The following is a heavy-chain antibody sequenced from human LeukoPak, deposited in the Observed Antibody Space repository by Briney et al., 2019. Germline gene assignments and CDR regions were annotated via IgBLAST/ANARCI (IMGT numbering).Heavy chain of an antibody. CDR3: ARGLYGPDY. CDR2: INNDGSDA. V-gene: IGHV3-74*03. D-gene: IGHD2/OR15-2a*01. Sequence: GGSLRLSCAATEFTFSNYWMYWVRQAPGEGLVWVSRINNDGSDAVYADSVKGRFTTSRDNAKNILYLQMNNLMAEDTAVYHCARGLYGPDYWGQGTLVTVSS. CDR1: EFTFSNYW. J-gene: IGHJ4*02.